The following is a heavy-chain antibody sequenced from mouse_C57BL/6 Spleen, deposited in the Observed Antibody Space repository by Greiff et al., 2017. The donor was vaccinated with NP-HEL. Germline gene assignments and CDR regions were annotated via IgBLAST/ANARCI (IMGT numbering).Heavy chain of an antibody. Sequence: VQLQQSGAELVKPWASVKLSCKASGYTFTSYWMQWVKQRPGQGLEWIGEIDPSDSYTNYNQKFKGKATLTVDTSSSTAYMQLSSLTSEDSAVYYCARGGSSAWFAYWGQGTLVTVSA. CDR3: ARGGSSAWFAY. J-gene: IGHJ3*01. V-gene: IGHV1-50*01. CDR2: IDPSDSYT. CDR1: GYTFTSYW. D-gene: IGHD1-1*01.